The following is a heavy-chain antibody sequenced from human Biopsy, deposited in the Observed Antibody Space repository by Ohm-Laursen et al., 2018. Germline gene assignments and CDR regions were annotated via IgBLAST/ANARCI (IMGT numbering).Heavy chain of an antibody. CDR3: ARGYAGLYEAFDF. V-gene: IGHV4-61*01. D-gene: IGHD5-18*01. Sequence: SDTLSLTCTVSGASVSSGSYDWSWIRQPPGKGLEWIGYIYNDVSTKYNPSLRSRVTISTDKSANQFSLKLRSVTAADTAVYYFARGYAGLYEAFDFWGQGTVVTVAS. CDR2: IYNDVST. CDR1: GASVSSGSYD. J-gene: IGHJ3*01.